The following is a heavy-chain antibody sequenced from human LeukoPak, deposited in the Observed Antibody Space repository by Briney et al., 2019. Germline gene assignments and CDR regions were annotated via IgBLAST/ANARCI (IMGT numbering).Heavy chain of an antibody. CDR3: ARDRGDYDSSGYYGYFDY. D-gene: IGHD3-22*01. Sequence: PSETLSLTCIVSGGSISSSYWSWIRQPPGKGLEWIGYIYHSGSTNYNPSLKSRVTISVDTSKNQFSLKLSSVTAADTAVYYCARDRGDYDSSGYYGYFDYWGQGALVTVSS. CDR2: IYHSGST. J-gene: IGHJ4*02. CDR1: GGSISSSY. V-gene: IGHV4-59*01.